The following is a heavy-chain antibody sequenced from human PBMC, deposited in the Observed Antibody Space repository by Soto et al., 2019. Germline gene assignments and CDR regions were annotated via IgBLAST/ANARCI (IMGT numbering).Heavy chain of an antibody. Sequence: ASLKVSCKASGYTFTSYDINWLRQATGQGLEWMGWMNPNSGNTGYAQKFQGRVTMTRNTSISTAYMELSSLRSEDTAVYYCARGIHGTIFGVALTKRSYMDVWGKGTTVTVSS. V-gene: IGHV1-8*01. CDR3: ARGIHGTIFGVALTKRSYMDV. D-gene: IGHD3-3*01. J-gene: IGHJ6*03. CDR2: MNPNSGNT. CDR1: GYTFTSYD.